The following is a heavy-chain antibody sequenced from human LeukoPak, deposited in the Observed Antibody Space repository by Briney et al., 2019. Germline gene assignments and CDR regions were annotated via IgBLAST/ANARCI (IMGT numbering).Heavy chain of an antibody. J-gene: IGHJ4*02. CDR2: IYYSGST. D-gene: IGHD3-22*01. Sequence: PSETLSLTCTVSGGSISSYYWSWIRQPPGKGLERIGYIYYSGSTNYNPSLKSRVTISVDTSKNQFSLKLSSVTAADTAVYYCARDRDYYDSSGYFDYWGQGTLVTVSS. CDR1: GGSISSYY. V-gene: IGHV4-59*01. CDR3: ARDRDYYDSSGYFDY.